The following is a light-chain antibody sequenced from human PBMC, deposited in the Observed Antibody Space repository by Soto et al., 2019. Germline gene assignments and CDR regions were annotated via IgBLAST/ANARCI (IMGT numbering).Light chain of an antibody. CDR2: GNS. Sequence: QSVLTQPPSVSGAPGQRVTISCTGSSSNIGAGYDVHWYQQLPGTAPKLLIYGNSNRPSGVPDRFSGSKSGTSASLAITGLQAEDEADYYCQSYDCSLSGFDVFGTGTKVTVL. CDR3: QSYDCSLSGFDV. CDR1: SSNIGAGYD. V-gene: IGLV1-40*01. J-gene: IGLJ1*01.